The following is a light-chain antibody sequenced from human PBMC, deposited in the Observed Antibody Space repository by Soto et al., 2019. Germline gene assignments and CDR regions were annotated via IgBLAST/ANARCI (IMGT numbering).Light chain of an antibody. Sequence: EIVLTQSPGPLSLSPGERATLSCRSSQYVGTRLAWYQHKPGQAPRLLIYGASTRATGIPARFSGSGSGTEFTLTISSLQSEEFAVYYCQQYNNWPPAWTFGQGTKVDIK. CDR3: QQYNNWPPAWT. CDR2: GAS. CDR1: QYVGTR. J-gene: IGKJ1*01. V-gene: IGKV3-15*01.